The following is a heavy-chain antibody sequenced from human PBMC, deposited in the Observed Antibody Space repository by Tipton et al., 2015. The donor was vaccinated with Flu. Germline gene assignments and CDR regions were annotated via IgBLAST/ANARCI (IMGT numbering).Heavy chain of an antibody. Sequence: QLVQSGAAVQKPGASVQVSCRTSGYSFTDYYLHWIRQAPGQGLEWMGWINPNTGITTYAQRFQGRLTLTRDTSATSVHMELTSLTSDDMALYFCARLSGERVFDHWGQGTLVTVTP. J-gene: IGHJ4*02. D-gene: IGHD2-15*01. CDR2: INPNTGIT. CDR3: ARLSGERVFDH. V-gene: IGHV1-2*02. CDR1: GYSFTDYY.